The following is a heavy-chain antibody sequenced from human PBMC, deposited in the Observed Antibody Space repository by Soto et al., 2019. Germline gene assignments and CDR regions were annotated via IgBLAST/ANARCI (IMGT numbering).Heavy chain of an antibody. CDR1: GFTFSSYA. CDR2: ISGSGGST. CDR3: AKGFYDSSGYYYY. D-gene: IGHD3-22*01. V-gene: IGHV3-23*01. Sequence: LRLSCAASGFTFSSYAMSWVRQAPGKGLEWVSAISGSGGSTYYADSVKGRFTISRDNSKNTLYLQMNSLRAEDTAVYYCAKGFYDSSGYYYYWGQGTMVTVSS. J-gene: IGHJ4*03.